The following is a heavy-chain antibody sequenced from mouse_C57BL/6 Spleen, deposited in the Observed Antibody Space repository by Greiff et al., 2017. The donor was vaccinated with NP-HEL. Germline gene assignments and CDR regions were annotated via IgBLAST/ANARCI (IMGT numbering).Heavy chain of an antibody. CDR1: GFTFSSYG. CDR2: ISSGGSYT. D-gene: IGHD2-4*01. J-gene: IGHJ4*01. Sequence: DVKLVESGGDLVKPGGSLKLSCAASGFTFSSYGMSWVRQTPDKRLEWVATISSGGSYTYYPDSVKGRFTISRDNAKNTLYLQMSSLKSEDTAMYYCARRDYVGYYYAMDYWGQGTSVTVSS. V-gene: IGHV5-6*02. CDR3: ARRDYVGYYYAMDY.